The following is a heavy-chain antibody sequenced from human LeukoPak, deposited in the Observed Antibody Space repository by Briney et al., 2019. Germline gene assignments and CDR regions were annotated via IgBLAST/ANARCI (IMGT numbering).Heavy chain of an antibody. CDR1: GGSISSYY. CDR2: IYYSGST. D-gene: IGHD2-15*01. J-gene: IGHJ4*02. V-gene: IGHV4-59*08. Sequence: PSETLSLTCTVSGGSISSYYWSWIRQPPGKGLEWIGYIYYSGSTSYNPSLKSRVTISVDTSKNQFSLKLSSATAADTAVYYCARHVLVGAAHFDYWGQGTLVTVSS. CDR3: ARHVLVGAAHFDY.